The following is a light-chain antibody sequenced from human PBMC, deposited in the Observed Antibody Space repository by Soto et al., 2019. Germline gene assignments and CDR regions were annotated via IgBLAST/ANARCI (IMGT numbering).Light chain of an antibody. CDR1: SSNIGNNA. CDR2: YDD. J-gene: IGLJ2*01. CDR3: QVWDTTNPVI. Sequence: QSVLTQPPSVSEAPRQRVTISCSGSSSNIGNNAVNWYQQLPGKAPKLLIYYDDLLPSGVSDRFSGSKSGTSASLAISGLQSEDEADYYCQVWDTTNPVIFGGGTKLTVL. V-gene: IGLV1-36*01.